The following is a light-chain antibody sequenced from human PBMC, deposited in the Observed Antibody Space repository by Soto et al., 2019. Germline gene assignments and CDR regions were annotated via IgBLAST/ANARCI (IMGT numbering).Light chain of an antibody. CDR2: EVS. Sequence: QSALTQPASVSGSPGQSITISCTGTSSDVGSYNLVSWYQQHPGKAPKLMIYEVSKRPSGVSNRFSGSKSGNTASLTISGLQAEDEADYYCCSSAGSSLFDVFGTGTKVTVL. V-gene: IGLV2-23*02. J-gene: IGLJ1*01. CDR3: CSSAGSSLFDV. CDR1: SSDVGSYNL.